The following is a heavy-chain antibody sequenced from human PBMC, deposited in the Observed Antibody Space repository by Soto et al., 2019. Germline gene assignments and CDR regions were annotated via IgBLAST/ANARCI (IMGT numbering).Heavy chain of an antibody. CDR1: SGSIGPTNW. CDR2: IFHSGNT. CDR3: ARRTWGMDV. J-gene: IGHJ6*02. V-gene: IGHV4-4*02. D-gene: IGHD2-8*01. Sequence: QVQLQESGPGLVKPSGTLSLTCAVSSGSIGPTNWWSWVRQTPGKGLEWIGEIFHSGNTYYNPSLAIRVTIAVDTSKNQSSLSLRSVTAADTAVYYCARRTWGMDVWGQGTTVTVSS.